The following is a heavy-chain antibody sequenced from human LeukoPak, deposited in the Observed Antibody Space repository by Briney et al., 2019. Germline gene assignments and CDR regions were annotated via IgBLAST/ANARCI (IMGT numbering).Heavy chain of an antibody. CDR3: AGYSSSWYIIDY. D-gene: IGHD6-13*01. V-gene: IGHV4-30-2*01. J-gene: IGHJ4*02. CDR2: IYHSGST. CDR1: DGSINSGVYY. Sequence: KSSQTLSLTCSVSDGSINSGVYYWSWIRQPPGKGLEWIGYIYHSGSTYYNPSLKSRVTISVDRSKNQFSLKLSSVTAADTAVYYCAGYSSSWYIIDYWGQGTLVTVSS.